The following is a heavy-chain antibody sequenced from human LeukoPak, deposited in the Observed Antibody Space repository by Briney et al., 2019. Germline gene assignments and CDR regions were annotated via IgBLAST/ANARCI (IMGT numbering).Heavy chain of an antibody. CDR2: TSRSSTYI. V-gene: IGHV3-21*04. Sequence: GGSLRLSCAASAFTFSTYGRNWVRQAPGQGLDWVSSTSRSSTYIYYADSVKGRFTISRDNAKNSLYLQMNSLRADDTAVYYCAGAYNSGWYEDGPLDYWGQGALVTVSS. CDR3: AGAYNSGWYEDGPLDY. J-gene: IGHJ4*02. CDR1: AFTFSTYG. D-gene: IGHD6-19*01.